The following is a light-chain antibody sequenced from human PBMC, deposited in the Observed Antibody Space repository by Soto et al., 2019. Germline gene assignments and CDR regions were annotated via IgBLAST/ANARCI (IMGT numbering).Light chain of an antibody. J-gene: IGKJ4*01. CDR1: QGISSY. V-gene: IGKV1-39*01. CDR3: QQSYSTLFT. CDR2: GAS. Sequence: DIQMTQSPSFLSASVGDRVTITCRASQGISSYLAWYQQKPGQAPKLLIYGASSSQRGVPSRFSGSGSGTDFTLSISSLQPEDFATYYCQQSYSTLFTFGGGTKVDIK.